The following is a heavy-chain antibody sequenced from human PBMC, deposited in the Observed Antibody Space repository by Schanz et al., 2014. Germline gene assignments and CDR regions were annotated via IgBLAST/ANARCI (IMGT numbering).Heavy chain of an antibody. J-gene: IGHJ6*03. CDR1: GFTFRSHA. CDR3: ARGGSSGYDFSIYYMDV. D-gene: IGHD5-12*01. V-gene: IGHV3-33*08. Sequence: VQLLESGGGLVRPGGSLRLSCAASGFTFRSHAMHWVRQAPGKGLEWVAVIWYDGNNKKYADSVKGRFTISRDNFKNTLFLQMNSLRAEDTAAYYCARGGSSGYDFSIYYMDVWGKGTTVTVSS. CDR2: IWYDGNNK.